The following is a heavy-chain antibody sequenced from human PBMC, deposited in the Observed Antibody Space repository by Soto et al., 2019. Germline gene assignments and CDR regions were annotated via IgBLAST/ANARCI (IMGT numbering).Heavy chain of an antibody. J-gene: IGHJ4*02. CDR1: GGSITSSSHY. D-gene: IGHD6-19*01. V-gene: IGHV4-39*02. CDR2: IYYSGST. CDR3: ARETGYSSGWRQDY. Sequence: SETLSLTCTVSGGSITSSSHYWGWIRQPPGKGLEWIGSIYYSGSTYYNPSLKSRVTISVDTSKNTLYLQMNSLRVEDTAVYYCARETGYSSGWRQDYWGQGTLVTVSS.